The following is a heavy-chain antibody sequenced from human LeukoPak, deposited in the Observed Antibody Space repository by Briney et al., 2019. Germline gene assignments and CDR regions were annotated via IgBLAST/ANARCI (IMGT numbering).Heavy chain of an antibody. J-gene: IGHJ4*02. CDR3: ARGTTDMDFDY. V-gene: IGHV1-46*01. Sequence: ASVKVSCKSSVYTFTKSDYSHWVRQAPGQGLEWMGIIDPRDVTTFYAQKFQGRFTLTRDTSTTPCFCKRSSRRSDHKAVFYYARGTTDMDFDYWGQGSLVTVSS. D-gene: IGHD1-1*01. CDR1: VYTFTKSDY. CDR2: IDPRDVTT.